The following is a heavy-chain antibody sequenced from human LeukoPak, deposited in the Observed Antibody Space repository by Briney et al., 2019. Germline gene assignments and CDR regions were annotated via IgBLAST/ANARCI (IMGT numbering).Heavy chain of an antibody. J-gene: IGHJ2*01. CDR1: GFTFSSYW. CDR2: IKQDGSEK. Sequence: GGSLRLSCAASGFTFSSYWMSWVRQAPGKGLEWVANIKQDGSEKYYVDSVKGQFTISRDNAKNSLYLQMNSLRAEDTAVYYCARVLRLQQLVKGRRYFDLWGRGTLVTVSS. CDR3: ARVLRLQQLVKGRRYFDL. V-gene: IGHV3-7*01. D-gene: IGHD6-13*01.